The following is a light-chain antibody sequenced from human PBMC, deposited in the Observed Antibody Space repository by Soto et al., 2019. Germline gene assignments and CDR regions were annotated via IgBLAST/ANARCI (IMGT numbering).Light chain of an antibody. J-gene: IGKJ1*01. CDR1: LPITTY. CDR2: GAS. Sequence: DIQMTQSPSSLSASVGDRVTITCRASLPITTYLNWFQQKPGKAPKLLIYGASTLLTGVPSRFNGGGSGTDFTLTISSLQPEDFGTYYCQQNYNSRWTFGQGTEIEI. V-gene: IGKV1-39*01. CDR3: QQNYNSRWT.